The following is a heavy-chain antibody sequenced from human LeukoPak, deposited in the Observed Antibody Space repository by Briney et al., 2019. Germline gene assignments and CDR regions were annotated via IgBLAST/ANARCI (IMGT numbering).Heavy chain of an antibody. J-gene: IGHJ4*02. Sequence: PSQTLSLTCTVSGGSISSGGYYWSWIRQHPGKGLEWIGYIYYSGSTYYNPSLKSRVTISVDTSKNQFSLQLNSVTPEDTAMYYCARGAVRGGTNFDYWGQGTLVTVSS. CDR2: IYYSGST. D-gene: IGHD3-10*01. CDR3: ARGAVRGGTNFDY. V-gene: IGHV4-31*03. CDR1: GGSISSGGYY.